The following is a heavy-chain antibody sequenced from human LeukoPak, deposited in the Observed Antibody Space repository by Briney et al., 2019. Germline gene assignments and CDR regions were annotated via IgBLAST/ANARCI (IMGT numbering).Heavy chain of an antibody. D-gene: IGHD1-7*01. Sequence: GGYLRLSCAASGFTFSNHWKSWVRQAPGQGLEWVASITPDGSGDYYMDSVKGRFTISRDNAENSLYLQMNSLGAEDTAVYYCARLMGTVTTYDYWGQGTLVTVSS. J-gene: IGHJ4*02. CDR3: ARLMGTVTTYDY. V-gene: IGHV3-7*01. CDR1: GFTFSNHW. CDR2: ITPDGSGD.